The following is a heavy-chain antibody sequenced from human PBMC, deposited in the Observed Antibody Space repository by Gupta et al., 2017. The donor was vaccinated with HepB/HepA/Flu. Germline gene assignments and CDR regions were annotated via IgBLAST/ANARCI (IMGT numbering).Heavy chain of an antibody. CDR1: GGSISSYY. D-gene: IGHD5-24*01. Sequence: QVQLQESGPGLVKPSETLSLTCTVSGGSISSYYWSWIRQPPGKGLEWIGYIYYSGSTNYNPSLKSRVTISVDTSKNQFSLKLSSVTAADTAVYYCARPGDVESGAFDIWGQGTMVTGSS. CDR3: ARPGDVESGAFDI. J-gene: IGHJ3*02. V-gene: IGHV4-59*08. CDR2: IYYSGST.